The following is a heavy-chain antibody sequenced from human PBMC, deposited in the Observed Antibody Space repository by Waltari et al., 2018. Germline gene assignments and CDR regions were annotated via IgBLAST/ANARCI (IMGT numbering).Heavy chain of an antibody. CDR2: INHSGST. D-gene: IGHD3-3*01. Sequence: VQLQQWGAGLLKPSETLSLTCAVYGGSFSGYYWSWIRQPPGKGLGWIGEINHSGSTNYNPSLKSRVTISVDTSKNQFSLKLSSVTAADTAVYYCARWKPRVFWSGYYTDTWYGMDVWGQGTTVTVSS. V-gene: IGHV4-34*01. J-gene: IGHJ6*02. CDR3: ARWKPRVFWSGYYTDTWYGMDV. CDR1: GGSFSGYY.